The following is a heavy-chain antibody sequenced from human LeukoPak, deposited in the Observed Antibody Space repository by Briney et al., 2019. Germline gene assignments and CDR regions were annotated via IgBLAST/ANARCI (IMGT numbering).Heavy chain of an antibody. Sequence: SETLSLTCTVSGGSISSSSHYWGGIRQPPGKGLEWIGSISNSGSTYYNPSLKSRVTISVDTSNNQFSLKLSSVTAADTAVYYCATTTIRLGYWGQGTLVTVSS. CDR3: ATTTIRLGY. J-gene: IGHJ4*02. CDR2: ISNSGST. CDR1: GGSISSSSHY. V-gene: IGHV4-39*07. D-gene: IGHD1-26*01.